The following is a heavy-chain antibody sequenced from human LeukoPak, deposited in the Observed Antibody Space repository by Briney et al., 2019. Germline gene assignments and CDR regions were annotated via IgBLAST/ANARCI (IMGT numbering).Heavy chain of an antibody. CDR1: GFTVSSNY. J-gene: IGHJ4*02. V-gene: IGHV3-23*01. CDR2: ISGSGGST. CDR3: AKGFIAVAGVRYFDY. Sequence: GGSLRLSCAASGFTVSSNYMSWVRQAPGKGLEWVSAISGSGGSTYYADSVKGRFTISRDNSKNTLYLQMNSLRAEDTAVYYCAKGFIAVAGVRYFDYWGQGTLVTVSS. D-gene: IGHD6-19*01.